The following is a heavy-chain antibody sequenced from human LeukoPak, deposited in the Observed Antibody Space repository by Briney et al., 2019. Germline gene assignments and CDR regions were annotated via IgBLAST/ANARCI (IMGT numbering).Heavy chain of an antibody. CDR3: ARDISVDYVGQYYYGMDV. J-gene: IGHJ6*02. CDR1: GGTFSSYS. V-gene: IGHV1-69*04. Sequence: SVKVSCKASGGTFSSYSITWVRQAPGQGLEWMGRIIPLLDIVNYAQKFQGRVTIMADKSTSTAYLELRSLRSEDTAVYYCARDISVDYVGQYYYGMDVWGQGTTVTVSS. D-gene: IGHD4-23*01. CDR2: IIPLLDIV.